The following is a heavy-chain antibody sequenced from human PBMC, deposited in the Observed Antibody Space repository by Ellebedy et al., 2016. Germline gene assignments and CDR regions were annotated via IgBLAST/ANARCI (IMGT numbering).Heavy chain of an antibody. CDR2: ISYDGSNK. CDR1: GFTFSSYA. D-gene: IGHD4-17*01. Sequence: GESLKISCAASGFTFSSYAMHWVRQAPGKGLEWVAVISYDGSNKYYADSVKGRFTISRDNSKNTLYLQMNSLRAEDTAVYYCASRPTVTSAFDIWGQGTMVTVSS. V-gene: IGHV3-30-3*01. CDR3: ASRPTVTSAFDI. J-gene: IGHJ3*02.